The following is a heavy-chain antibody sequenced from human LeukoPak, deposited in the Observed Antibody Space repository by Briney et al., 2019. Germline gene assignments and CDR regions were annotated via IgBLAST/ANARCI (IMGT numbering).Heavy chain of an antibody. Sequence: GGSLRLSCAASGFTVSRNYMSWVRQAPGKGLEWVSIIYSGGDTYYGDSVKGRFTISRDVSKNTLYLQMNNLRAEDTAFYYCARSPPASPFDYWGQGTLVTVSS. CDR2: IYSGGDT. CDR3: ARSPPASPFDY. J-gene: IGHJ4*02. V-gene: IGHV3-53*01. CDR1: GFTVSRNY. D-gene: IGHD2-2*01.